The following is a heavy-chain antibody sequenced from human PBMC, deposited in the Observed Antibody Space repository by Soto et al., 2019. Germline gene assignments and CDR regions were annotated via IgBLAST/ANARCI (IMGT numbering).Heavy chain of an antibody. J-gene: IGHJ5*02. CDR1: GYTFTSYG. Sequence: QVQLVQSGAEVKKPGASVKVSCKASGYTFTSYGISWVRQAPGQGLEWMGWISAYNGNTNYAQKLQGRGTMTTDTSTSTANMELRSLRSDDTAVYYSARSSGSAYWFDPWGQGTLVTVSS. D-gene: IGHD6-6*01. CDR3: ARSSGSAYWFDP. CDR2: ISAYNGNT. V-gene: IGHV1-18*01.